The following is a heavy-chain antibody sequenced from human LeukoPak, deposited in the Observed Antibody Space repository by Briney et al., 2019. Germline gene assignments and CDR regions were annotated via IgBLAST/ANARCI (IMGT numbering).Heavy chain of an antibody. CDR1: GFTFSSYG. CDR2: IRYDGSNK. V-gene: IGHV3-30*02. D-gene: IGHD1-26*01. J-gene: IGHJ4*02. Sequence: PGGSLRLSCAASGFTFSSYGMHWVRQAPGKGLERVAFIRYDGSNKYYADSVKGRFTISRDNSKNTLYLQMNSLRAEDTAVYYCAKGIVGATTPPFDYWGQGTLVTVSS. CDR3: AKGIVGATTPPFDY.